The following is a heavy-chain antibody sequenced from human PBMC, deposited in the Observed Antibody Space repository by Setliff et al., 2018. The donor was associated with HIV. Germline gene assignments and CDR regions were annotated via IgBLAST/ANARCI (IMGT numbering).Heavy chain of an antibody. Sequence: GGSLRLSCAASGFTFSSYEMNWVRQAPGKGLEWVSVIYSGGSTYYADSVKGRFTISRDNSKNTLYLQMNSLRAEDTAIYYCARDSSGYYGYFDYWGQGTLVTVSS. CDR2: IYSGGST. CDR1: GFTFSSYE. CDR3: ARDSSGYYGYFDY. J-gene: IGHJ4*02. V-gene: IGHV3-66*02. D-gene: IGHD3-22*01.